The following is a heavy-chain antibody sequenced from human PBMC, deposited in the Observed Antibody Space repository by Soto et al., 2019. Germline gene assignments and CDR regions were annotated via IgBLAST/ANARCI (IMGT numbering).Heavy chain of an antibody. V-gene: IGHV1-18*04. Sequence: GXXVMVCCXVSXXMLTSCCIAWAXAPWGKALEWVGWISTNNGNTNHAQNANGRVTMNKETYKTTAYTQLRTLTSEEKAVYDCATEGCGVNTRRLDPTGQGTLLTVSS. J-gene: IGHJ5*02. CDR3: ATEGCGVNTRRLDP. CDR1: XXMLTSCC. D-gene: IGHD1-1*01. CDR2: ISTNNGNT.